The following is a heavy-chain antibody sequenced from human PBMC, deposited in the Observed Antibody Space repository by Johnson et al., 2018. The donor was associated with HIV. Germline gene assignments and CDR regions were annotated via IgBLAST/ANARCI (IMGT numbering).Heavy chain of an antibody. J-gene: IGHJ3*02. CDR2: ISYDGSNK. CDR3: ASQGYAFDI. D-gene: IGHD5-18*01. CDR1: GFTFSTSG. Sequence: QVQLVESGGGVVQPGRSLRLSCAASGFTFSTSGMHWVRQAPGKGMEWVAVISYDGSNKYYADSVKGRFTISRDNAKNTLYLQMNSLRAEDTAVYYCASQGYAFDIWGQGTMVTVSS. V-gene: IGHV3-30*03.